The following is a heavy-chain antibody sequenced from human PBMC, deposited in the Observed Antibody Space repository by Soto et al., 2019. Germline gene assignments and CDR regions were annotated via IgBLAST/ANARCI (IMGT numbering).Heavy chain of an antibody. CDR2: ISGSGGST. CDR1: GFTFSSYA. Sequence: GKSLKISCAASGFTFSSYAMSWVRQAPGKGLEWVSAISGSGGSTYYADSVKGRFTISRDNSKNTLYLQMNSLRAEDTAVYYCAKDRGYCSSTSCRWGQGTLVTVSS. D-gene: IGHD2-2*01. V-gene: IGHV3-23*01. CDR3: AKDRGYCSSTSCR. J-gene: IGHJ4*02.